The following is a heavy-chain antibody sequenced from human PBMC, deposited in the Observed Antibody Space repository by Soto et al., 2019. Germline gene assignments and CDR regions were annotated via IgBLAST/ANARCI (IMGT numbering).Heavy chain of an antibody. Sequence: PGGSLRLSCVASGFTFSSSRMNWVRQAPGKGLEWVSFISSSSDYMYYADSVKGRFTVSRDNAKNSLYLQMDSLRAEDTAVYYCARDGITMIRGITVSDFWGQGTLVT. V-gene: IGHV3-21*01. D-gene: IGHD3-10*01. J-gene: IGHJ4*02. CDR2: ISSSSDYM. CDR1: GFTFSSSR. CDR3: ARDGITMIRGITVSDF.